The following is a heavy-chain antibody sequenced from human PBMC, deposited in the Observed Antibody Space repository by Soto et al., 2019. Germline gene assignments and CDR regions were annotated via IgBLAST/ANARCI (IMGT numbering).Heavy chain of an antibody. D-gene: IGHD3-22*01. Sequence: ASVKVSCKASGYTFSSYAISWVRQAPGQGLEWLGWISPYNDDTKYAQKLQGRVFMTTDTPTKTAHLDLRSLRSDDTAVYYCARGGYYDSSGSRDYHYYGMNVWGQGTTVTVSS. V-gene: IGHV1-18*01. J-gene: IGHJ6*02. CDR3: ARGGYYDSSGSRDYHYYGMNV. CDR1: GYTFSSYA. CDR2: ISPYNDDT.